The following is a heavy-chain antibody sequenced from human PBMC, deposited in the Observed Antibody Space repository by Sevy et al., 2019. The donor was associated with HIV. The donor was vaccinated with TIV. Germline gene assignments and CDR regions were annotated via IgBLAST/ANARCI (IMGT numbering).Heavy chain of an antibody. Sequence: GGSLRLSCVASGFSFNSYTMNWVRQAPGKGLEWVSSIGSSSLYTFYSDSVKGRFTISGDNDKNSLFLQMNSLTAEDTALYYCARGPIFQLPRAAYYNYGMDVWGQGTTVTVSS. CDR3: ARGPIFQLPRAAYYNYGMDV. V-gene: IGHV3-21*06. CDR1: GFSFNSYT. J-gene: IGHJ6*02. D-gene: IGHD1-1*01. CDR2: IGSSSLYT.